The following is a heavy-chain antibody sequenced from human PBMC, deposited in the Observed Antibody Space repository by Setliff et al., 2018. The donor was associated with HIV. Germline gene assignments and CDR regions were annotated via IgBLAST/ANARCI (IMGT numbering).Heavy chain of an antibody. CDR1: GDSIVSGDYY. Sequence: SETLSLTCTVSGDSIVSGDYYWSWIRQSPGKGLEWIGHIHYKWNIDYNASLKSRLASSSDTSKNQFSLNLSSFIAADTAIYFCARFTVVVFGAGEPSWFDPWGQGILVTVSS. D-gene: IGHD2-15*01. CDR2: IHYKWNI. CDR3: ARFTVVVFGAGEPSWFDP. J-gene: IGHJ5*02. V-gene: IGHV4-30-4*08.